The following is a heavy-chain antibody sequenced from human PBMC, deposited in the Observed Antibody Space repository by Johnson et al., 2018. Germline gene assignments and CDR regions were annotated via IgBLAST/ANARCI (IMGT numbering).Heavy chain of an antibody. D-gene: IGHD3-3*01. J-gene: IGHJ6*03. CDR1: GFTFSSYG. CDR2: VSYDGRNK. CDR3: AKIRGEGYYYYMDV. Sequence: QVQLVESGGGVVQPGRSLRLSCAASGFTFSSYGMHWVRQAPGKGLEWVAVVSYDGRNKYYADSVKGRFTISRDNSKNTLYLHMNSLRAEDTAVYYCAKIRGEGYYYYMDVWGKGTTVTVSS. V-gene: IGHV3-30*18.